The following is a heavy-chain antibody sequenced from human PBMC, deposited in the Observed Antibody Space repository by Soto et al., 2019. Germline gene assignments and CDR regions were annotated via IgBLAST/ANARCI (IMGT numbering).Heavy chain of an antibody. V-gene: IGHV4-39*01. CDR3: ARHGPGGSYSDY. Sequence: PSETLSLTCTVSGGSISSISYYWGWIRQPPGKGLEWIGSIYYSGSTYYNPSLKSRVTISVDTSKNQFSLKLSSVTAADTAVYYCARHGPGGSYSDYWGQGTLVTVSS. D-gene: IGHD1-26*01. CDR1: GGSISSISYY. J-gene: IGHJ4*02. CDR2: IYYSGST.